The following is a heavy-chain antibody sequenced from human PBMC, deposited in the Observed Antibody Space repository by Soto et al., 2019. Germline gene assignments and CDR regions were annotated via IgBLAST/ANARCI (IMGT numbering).Heavy chain of an antibody. CDR2: ISWNSGSI. CDR3: TKATEPSSHSSRYSQP. CDR1: GFTFDDYA. Sequence: SLRLSCAASGFTFDDYAMHWVRQAPGKGLEWVSGISWNSGSIGYADSVKGRFTISRDNAKNSLYLQMNSLRAEDTALYYCTKATEPSSHSSRYSQPWG. V-gene: IGHV3-9*01. J-gene: IGHJ5*02. D-gene: IGHD6-19*01.